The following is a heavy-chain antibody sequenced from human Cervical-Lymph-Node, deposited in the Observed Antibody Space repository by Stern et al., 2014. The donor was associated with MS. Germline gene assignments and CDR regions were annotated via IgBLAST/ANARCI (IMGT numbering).Heavy chain of an antibody. CDR3: AISGIVARPGWLDP. CDR2: SVPVFGSA. CDR1: GGSFSNNV. J-gene: IGHJ5*02. D-gene: IGHD2/OR15-2a*01. V-gene: IGHV1-69*01. Sequence: QVQLVQSEPEVKKPGSPAKVSCKASGGSFSNNVISWVRQAPGQGLEWMGGSVPVFGSANYAQKFQGRVTITADESTSTTYMELSSLRSEDTAVYYCAISGIVARPGWLDPWGQGTLVIVSP.